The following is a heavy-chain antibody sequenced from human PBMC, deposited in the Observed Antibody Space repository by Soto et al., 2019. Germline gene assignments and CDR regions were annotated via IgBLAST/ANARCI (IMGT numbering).Heavy chain of an antibody. D-gene: IGHD3-22*01. CDR3: ARDVGIYFDSSPAGHFDY. Sequence: SETLSLTCAVSGVSIINSHWWSWVRQPPGKGLDWIGEIHHSGNTKYNPSLKSRVTISVDKAKNQFSLRLSSVTAADTAVYYCARDVGIYFDSSPAGHFDYWGRGTLVTVSS. CDR1: GVSIINSHW. V-gene: IGHV4-4*02. CDR2: IHHSGNT. J-gene: IGHJ4*02.